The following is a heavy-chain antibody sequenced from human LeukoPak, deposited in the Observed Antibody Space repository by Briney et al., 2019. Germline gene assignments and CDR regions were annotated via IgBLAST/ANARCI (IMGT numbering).Heavy chain of an antibody. D-gene: IGHD3-10*01. Sequence: SGGSLRLSCAVYVFTFSSFEMKWLRQAPEKGLEWVSYISSTNGTIYYADSVKGRFTMSRDNAKNSLYLQMDSLRADDTAVYYCARNMVRGVTLFDYCGPGTRVTVSS. J-gene: IGHJ4*02. CDR3: ARNMVRGVTLFDY. CDR1: VFTFSSFE. V-gene: IGHV3-48*03. CDR2: ISSTNGTI.